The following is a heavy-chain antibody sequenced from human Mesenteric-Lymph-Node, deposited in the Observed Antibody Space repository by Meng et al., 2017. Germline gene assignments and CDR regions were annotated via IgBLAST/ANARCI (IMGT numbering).Heavy chain of an antibody. V-gene: IGHV3-30*04. CDR3: ARDREIRGIYWYYYGLDV. D-gene: IGHD3-10*01. CDR2: ISYDGSNK. J-gene: IGHJ6*02. CDR1: GFTFSSYA. Sequence: GESLKISCAASGFTFSSYAMHWVRQAPGKGLEWVAVISYDGSNKYYADSVKGRFTISRDNSKNSLNLQMNSLRAEDTAVYYCARDREIRGIYWYYYGLDVWGQGTTVTVSS.